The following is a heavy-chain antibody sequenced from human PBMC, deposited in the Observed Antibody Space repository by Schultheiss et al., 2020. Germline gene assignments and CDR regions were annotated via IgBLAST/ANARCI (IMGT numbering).Heavy chain of an antibody. J-gene: IGHJ4*02. V-gene: IGHV3-15*01. Sequence: WGSMRLTCAASGFTFSSYWMSWVRQAPGKGLEWVGRIKSKTDGGTTDYAAPVKGRFTISRDDSKNTLYLQMNSLRDEDTAVYYCARNDIVVVPAAIWPPNFDYWGKGTLVTVSS. CDR3: ARNDIVVVPAAIWPPNFDY. CDR2: IKSKTDGGTT. CDR1: GFTFSSYW. D-gene: IGHD2-2*01.